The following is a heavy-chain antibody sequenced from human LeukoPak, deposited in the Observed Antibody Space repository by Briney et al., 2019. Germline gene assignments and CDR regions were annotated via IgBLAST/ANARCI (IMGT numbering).Heavy chain of an antibody. CDR1: GGSISSYY. CDR3: ARTTTVTAYYFDS. Sequence: PSETLSLTCTVSGGSISSYYWSWIRQPPGKGLEWIGYIYYSGSTNYNPSLKSRVTISVDTSKNQFSLKLSSVTAADTAVYYCARTTTVTAYYFDSWGQGILVTVSS. D-gene: IGHD4-17*01. V-gene: IGHV4-59*01. J-gene: IGHJ4*02. CDR2: IYYSGST.